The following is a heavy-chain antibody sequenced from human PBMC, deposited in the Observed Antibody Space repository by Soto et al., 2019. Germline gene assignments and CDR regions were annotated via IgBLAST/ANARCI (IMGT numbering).Heavy chain of an antibody. D-gene: IGHD3-3*01. CDR3: AREEYLEWLPYSGGWFDP. Sequence: SETLSLTCTVSGGSISSYYWSWIRQPAGKGLEWTGRIYTSGSTNYNPSLKSRVTMSVDTSKNQFSLKLSSVTAADTAVYYCAREEYLEWLPYSGGWFDPWGQGTLVTVSS. V-gene: IGHV4-4*07. J-gene: IGHJ5*02. CDR1: GGSISSYY. CDR2: IYTSGST.